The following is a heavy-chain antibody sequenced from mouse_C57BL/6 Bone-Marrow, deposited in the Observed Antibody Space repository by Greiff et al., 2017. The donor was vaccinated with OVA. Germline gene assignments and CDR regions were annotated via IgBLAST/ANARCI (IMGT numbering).Heavy chain of an antibody. J-gene: IGHJ2*01. D-gene: IGHD4-1*01. CDR1: GFTFSSYA. CDR3: AREFPPLTLDY. CDR2: ISDGGSYT. Sequence: EVKLMESGGGLVKPGGSLRLSCAASGFTFSSYAMSWVRQTPEKRLEWVATISDGGSYTYYPDNVKGRFTIARDNAKNNLYLQMSHLKSEDTAMYYWAREFPPLTLDYWGQGTTLTVSS. V-gene: IGHV5-4*01.